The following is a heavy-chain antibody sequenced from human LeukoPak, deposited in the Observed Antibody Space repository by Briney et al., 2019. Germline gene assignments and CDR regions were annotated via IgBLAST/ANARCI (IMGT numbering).Heavy chain of an antibody. CDR1: GYTFTNYG. D-gene: IGHD2-2*01. CDR3: ARDEGYCTSTTCYFPDY. Sequence: ASVKVSCKASGYTFTNYGISWVRQATGQGLEWMGWISAYNGNTNYAQKLRGRVTMTRDTSTSTAYMELRSLRSDDTAVYYCARDEGYCTSTTCYFPDYWGQGTLVTVSS. CDR2: ISAYNGNT. J-gene: IGHJ4*02. V-gene: IGHV1-18*04.